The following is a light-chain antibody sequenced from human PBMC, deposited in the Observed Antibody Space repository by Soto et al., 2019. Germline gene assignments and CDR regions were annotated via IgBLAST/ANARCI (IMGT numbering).Light chain of an antibody. Sequence: SYELTQPPSVSVSPGQTASITCSGDKLGDKYACWYQQKPGQSPVLVIYQDNKRPSGIPERFSGSNSGNTATLTISGTQAMDEADYYCQTWDISHVVFGGGTKLTVL. J-gene: IGLJ2*01. CDR3: QTWDISHVV. CDR1: KLGDKY. V-gene: IGLV3-1*01. CDR2: QDN.